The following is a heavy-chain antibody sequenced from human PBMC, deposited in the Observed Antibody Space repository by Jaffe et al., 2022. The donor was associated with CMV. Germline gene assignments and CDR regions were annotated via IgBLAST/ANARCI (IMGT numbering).Heavy chain of an antibody. CDR3: ARDSTGDYDPDYFDH. CDR2: ISKSSSYI. CDR1: GFTFSRYS. Sequence: EVQLVESGGGLVKPGGSLRVSCAASGFTFSRYSMIWVRQAQGKGLEWVSYISKSSSYIYYADSVKGRFTISRDNTENSLYLQMNSLRAEDTAVYYCARDSTGDYDPDYFDHWGQGTLVTVSS. V-gene: IGHV3-21*01. J-gene: IGHJ4*02. D-gene: IGHD4-17*01.